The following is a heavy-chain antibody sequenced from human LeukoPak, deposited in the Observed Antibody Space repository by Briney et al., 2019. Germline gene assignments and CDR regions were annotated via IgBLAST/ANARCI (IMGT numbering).Heavy chain of an antibody. V-gene: IGHV4-39*07. CDR1: GGSISSSSYF. J-gene: IGHJ4*02. Sequence: PPETLSLTCTVSGGSISSSSYFWGWIRQPPGKGLEWIGSISYSGSSYYNPSPKSRVTISVITSKNQFSLKLSSVTAADTAVYYCASARGRDYFDYWGQGTLVTVSS. D-gene: IGHD3-10*01. CDR2: ISYSGSS. CDR3: ASARGRDYFDY.